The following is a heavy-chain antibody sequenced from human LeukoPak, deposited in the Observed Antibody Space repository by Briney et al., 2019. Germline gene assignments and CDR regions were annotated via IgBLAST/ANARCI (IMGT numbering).Heavy chain of an antibody. CDR3: ARDLSDTSGYFDY. D-gene: IGHD3-22*01. CDR1: GFTFGTYY. Sequence: GGSLRLSCAASGFTFGTYYMSWFRQAPGKGLEWVANIIQDGSQKYYVDSVKGRFSISRDNGNNSLFLHMSSLRAEDTAVYYCARDLSDTSGYFDYWGQGTLVIVSS. V-gene: IGHV3-7*01. J-gene: IGHJ4*02. CDR2: IIQDGSQK.